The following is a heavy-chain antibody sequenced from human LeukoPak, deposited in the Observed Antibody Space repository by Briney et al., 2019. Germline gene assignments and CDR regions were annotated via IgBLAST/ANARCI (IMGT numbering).Heavy chain of an antibody. CDR3: AKDAGTSTWTFYFYMDV. J-gene: IGHJ6*03. CDR2: IRDDGSTK. D-gene: IGHD6-13*01. CDR1: GFSFSNYG. Sequence: RGSLRLSCATSGFSFSNYGMHWVRQAPGPGLEWVAFIRDDGSTKYYADSLKGRLTVSRDNSKNTMYLQMDSLRPEDTAIYYCAKDAGTSTWTFYFYMDVWGKGTTVTVSS. V-gene: IGHV3-30*02.